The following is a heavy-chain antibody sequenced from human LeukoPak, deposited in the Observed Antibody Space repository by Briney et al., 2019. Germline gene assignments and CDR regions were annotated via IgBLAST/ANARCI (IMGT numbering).Heavy chain of an antibody. CDR3: ASYFVGNGGRGY. J-gene: IGHJ4*02. D-gene: IGHD3-10*02. CDR1: GDSINSGNSH. CDR2: VYDSWNN. V-gene: IGHV4-30-4*01. Sequence: SETLSLTCNVSGDSINSGNSHWTWIRQPPGKGLEWLGSVYDSWNNYYNPSLESRITMSVDTSKNQYSLELSSVIAADTAVYYCASYFVGNGGRGYWGQGALVTVSS.